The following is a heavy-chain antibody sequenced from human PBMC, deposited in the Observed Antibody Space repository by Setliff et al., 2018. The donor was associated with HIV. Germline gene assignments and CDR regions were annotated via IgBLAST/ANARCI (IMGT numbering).Heavy chain of an antibody. CDR1: GYSFTNHY. J-gene: IGHJ4*02. CDR3: ARDPVAGPFDY. D-gene: IGHD6-19*01. Sequence: ASVKVSCKPSGYSFTNHYMHWVRQAPGQGLEWMGGINPTGGSTRNTQKFQGRVAMTRDTSTSTVYMELRSLRSDDTAVYYCARDPVAGPFDYWGQGTLVTVSS. V-gene: IGHV1-46*01. CDR2: INPTGGST.